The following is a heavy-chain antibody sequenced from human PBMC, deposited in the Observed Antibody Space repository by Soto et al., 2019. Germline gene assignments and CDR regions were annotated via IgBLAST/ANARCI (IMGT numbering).Heavy chain of an antibody. CDR3: ARQPSSSYFDY. D-gene: IGHD2-2*01. J-gene: IGHJ4*02. CDR2: IYYSGST. Sequence: PSETLSLTCTVSGGSISSYYWSWIRQPPGKGLEWIGYIYYSGSTNYNPSLKSRVTISVDTSKNQFSLKLSSVTAADTAVYYCARQPSSSYFDYWGQGTLVTVSS. V-gene: IGHV4-59*08. CDR1: GGSISSYY.